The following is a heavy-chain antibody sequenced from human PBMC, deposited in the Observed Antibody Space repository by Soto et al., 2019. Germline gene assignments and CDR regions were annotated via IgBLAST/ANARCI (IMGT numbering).Heavy chain of an antibody. D-gene: IGHD6-19*01. J-gene: IGHJ4*02. Sequence: EVQLVESGGGLIQPGGSLRLSCADSGFTVSSHYMSWVRQAPGKGLEWVSVIYSGGSTYYADSVKGRFTISRDNSKNTLYLQMNSLRAEDTAVYYCARDSAVAGHTYDYWGQGTLVTVSS. CDR2: IYSGGST. V-gene: IGHV3-53*01. CDR3: ARDSAVAGHTYDY. CDR1: GFTVSSHY.